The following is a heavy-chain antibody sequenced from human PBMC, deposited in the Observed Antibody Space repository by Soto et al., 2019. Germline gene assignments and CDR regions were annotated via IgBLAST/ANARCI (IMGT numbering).Heavy chain of an antibody. V-gene: IGHV1-18*01. CDR2: ISAYNGNT. D-gene: IGHD2-8*01. Sequence: GASVKVSCKASGYTFTSYGISWVRQAPGQGLEWMGWISAYNGNTNYAQKLQGRVTMTTDTSTSTAYMELRSLRSDDTAVYYCARLLGLDCTNGVCPPQYYYYYYMDVWGKGTTVTVSS. CDR1: GYTFTSYG. CDR3: ARLLGLDCTNGVCPPQYYYYYYMDV. J-gene: IGHJ6*03.